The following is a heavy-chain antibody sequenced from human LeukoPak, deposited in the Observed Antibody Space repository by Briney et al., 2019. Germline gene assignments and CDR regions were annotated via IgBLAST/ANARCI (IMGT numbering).Heavy chain of an antibody. CDR3: ARGKNYYGSGSYYYYYYYMDV. V-gene: IGHV4-34*01. CDR2: INHTGST. Sequence: SETLSLTCAVYGESFSGYYWVWIRQPPGKGLEWIGEINHTGSTKYNPSLKSRVSISVGTSKNQFSLKLSSVTAADTAVYYCARGKNYYGSGSYYYYYYYMDVWGKGITVTVSS. CDR1: GESFSGYY. D-gene: IGHD3-10*01. J-gene: IGHJ6*03.